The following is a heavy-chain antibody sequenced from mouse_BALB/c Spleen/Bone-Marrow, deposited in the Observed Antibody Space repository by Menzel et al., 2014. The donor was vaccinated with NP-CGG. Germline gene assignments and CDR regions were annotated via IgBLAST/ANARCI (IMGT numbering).Heavy chain of an antibody. J-gene: IGHJ4*01. CDR3: ARSGKVRNAMDY. V-gene: IGHV1S137*01. CDR2: ISGYYGDA. CDR1: GYTFTDYA. D-gene: IGHD2-14*01. Sequence: VQVVESGAELVRPGVSVKISCKGSGYTFTDYAIHWVKQSHAKSLEWIGLISGYYGDAIYNQKFKGKATTTVDKSSSTAYMDLARLTSEDSAIYYCARSGKVRNAMDYWGQGTSVTVSS.